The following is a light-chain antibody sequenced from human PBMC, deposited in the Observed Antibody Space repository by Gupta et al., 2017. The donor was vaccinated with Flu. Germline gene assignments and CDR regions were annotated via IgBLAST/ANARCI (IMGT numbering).Light chain of an antibody. J-gene: IGKJ4*01. CDR3: QQYGSSPVT. CDR1: QSMSSSY. Sequence: EIVLTQSPGTLSLSPGERATLSCRATQSMSSSYLGWYQQRPGQAPRLLIYAASTRAAGIPDRFSGAGSGTDFTLIIDKLEPEDSAIYYGQQYGSSPVTFGGGTKVEIK. V-gene: IGKV3-20*01. CDR2: AAS.